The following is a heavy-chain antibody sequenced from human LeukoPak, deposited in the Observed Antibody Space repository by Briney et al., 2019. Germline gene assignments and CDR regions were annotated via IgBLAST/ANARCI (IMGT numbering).Heavy chain of an antibody. CDR2: IYTSGST. Sequence: SQTLSLTCTVSGGSISSGSYYWSWIRQPAGKGLEWIGRIYTSGSTNYNPSLKSRVTISVDTSKNQFSLKLSSVTAADTAVYYCARWRYRYCTNGVCYENWFDPWGQGTLVTVSS. CDR1: GGSISSGSYY. CDR3: ARWRYRYCTNGVCYENWFDP. V-gene: IGHV4-61*02. D-gene: IGHD2-8*01. J-gene: IGHJ5*02.